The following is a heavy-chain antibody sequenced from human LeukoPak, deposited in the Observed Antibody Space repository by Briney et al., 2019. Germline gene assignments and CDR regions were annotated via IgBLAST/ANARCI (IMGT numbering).Heavy chain of an antibody. CDR1: GGTFSSYA. CDR2: IIPILGIA. J-gene: IGHJ4*02. V-gene: IGHV1-69*04. Sequence: SVKVSCKASGGTFSSYAISWVRQAPGQGLEWMGRIIPILGIANYAQKFQGRVTITADKSTSTAYMELRSLRSDDTAVYYCARSEEFDYWGQGTLVTVSS. CDR3: ARSEEFDY.